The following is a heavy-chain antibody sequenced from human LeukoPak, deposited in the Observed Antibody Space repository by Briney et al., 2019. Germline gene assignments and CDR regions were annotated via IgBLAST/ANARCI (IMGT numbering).Heavy chain of an antibody. V-gene: IGHV3-9*01. J-gene: IGHJ2*01. Sequence: GRSLRLSCAASGFTFDDYAMHWVRQAPGKGLEWVSGISWNSGSIGYADSVKGRFTISRDNAKNSLYLQMNSLRAEDTALYYCAKGAVAGNYWYFDLWGRGTLVTVSS. CDR3: AKGAVAGNYWYFDL. D-gene: IGHD6-19*01. CDR1: GFTFDDYA. CDR2: ISWNSGSI.